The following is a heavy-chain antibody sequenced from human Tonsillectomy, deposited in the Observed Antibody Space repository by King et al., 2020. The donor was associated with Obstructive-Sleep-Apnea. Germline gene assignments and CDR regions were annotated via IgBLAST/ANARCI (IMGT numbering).Heavy chain of an antibody. CDR3: AKDISYDILTGDFDY. D-gene: IGHD3-9*01. V-gene: IGHV3-9*01. Sequence: VQLVESGGGLAQPGRSLRLSCAASGFTFDDYAMHWVRQAPGKGLEWVSGISWNGGSRGYADSVKGRFTISRDNAKSSLYLQMNSLRAEDTALYYCAKDISYDILTGDFDYWAREPWSPSPQ. CDR2: ISWNGGSR. J-gene: IGHJ4*02. CDR1: GFTFDDYA.